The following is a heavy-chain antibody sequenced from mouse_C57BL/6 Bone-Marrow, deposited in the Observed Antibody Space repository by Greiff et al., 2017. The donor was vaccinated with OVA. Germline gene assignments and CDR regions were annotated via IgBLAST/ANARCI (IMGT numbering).Heavy chain of an antibody. CDR2: IRLKSDNYAT. CDR3: TRGLLRTQYYFDY. CDR1: GFTFSNYW. V-gene: IGHV6-3*01. J-gene: IGHJ2*01. D-gene: IGHD1-1*01. Sequence: EVKVEESGGGLVQPGGSMKLSCVASGFTFSNYWMNWVRQSPEKGLEWVAQIRLKSDNYATHYAESVKGRFTISRDDSKSSVYLQMNNLRAEDTGIYYCTRGLLRTQYYFDYWGQGTTLTVSS.